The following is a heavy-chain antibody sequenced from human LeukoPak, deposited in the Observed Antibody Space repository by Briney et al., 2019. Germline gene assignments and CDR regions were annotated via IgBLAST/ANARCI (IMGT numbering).Heavy chain of an antibody. CDR2: ISYDGSNK. V-gene: IGHV3-33*05. Sequence: EWVAVISYDGSNKYYADSVKGRFTISRDNSKNTLYLQMNSLRAEDTAVYYCAREVGYFDYWGQGTLVTVSS. CDR3: AREVGYFDY. J-gene: IGHJ4*02. D-gene: IGHD2-2*01.